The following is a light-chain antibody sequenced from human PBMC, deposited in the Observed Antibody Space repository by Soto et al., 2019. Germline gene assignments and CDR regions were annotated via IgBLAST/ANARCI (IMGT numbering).Light chain of an antibody. CDR2: AAS. Sequence: DIQMTQSSSSLSASVGDRVTITCLASQDIRNDLGWYQQKPRKAPKRLIYAASSLQSGVPSRFSGSGSGTEFTLTISRLQPEDYATYYCLQHNDYPPTFGQGTKVEI. V-gene: IGKV1-17*01. CDR3: LQHNDYPPT. J-gene: IGKJ1*01. CDR1: QDIRND.